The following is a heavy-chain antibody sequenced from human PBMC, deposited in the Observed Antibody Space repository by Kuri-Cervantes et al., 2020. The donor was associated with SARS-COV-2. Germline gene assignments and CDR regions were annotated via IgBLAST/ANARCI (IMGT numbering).Heavy chain of an antibody. J-gene: IGHJ4*02. D-gene: IGHD3-3*01. CDR2: MNPNSGNT. CDR1: GYTFTSYD. V-gene: IGHV1-8*03. Sequence: ASVKVSCKASGYTFTSYDINWVRQATGQGLEWMGWMNPNSGNTGYAQKFQGRVTITRNTSISTAYMELSSLRSEDTAMYYCARGGAYDFWSGYYYEGIPFDYWGQGTLVTVSS. CDR3: ARGGAYDFWSGYYYEGIPFDY.